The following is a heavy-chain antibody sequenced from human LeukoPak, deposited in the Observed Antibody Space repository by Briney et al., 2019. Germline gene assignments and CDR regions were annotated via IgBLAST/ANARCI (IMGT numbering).Heavy chain of an antibody. CDR3: ARALNLYYYDTSVEPAFDI. Sequence: SETLSLTCTVSGGSISSGSYYWSWIRQPAGKGLEWIGRIYASGSTSFNPSLKSRVTISVDPSKNQFSLKLSSVTATDTAVYYCARALNLYYYDTSVEPAFDIWGQGTMVTVSS. V-gene: IGHV4-61*02. CDR1: GGSISSGSYY. D-gene: IGHD3-22*01. J-gene: IGHJ3*02. CDR2: IYASGST.